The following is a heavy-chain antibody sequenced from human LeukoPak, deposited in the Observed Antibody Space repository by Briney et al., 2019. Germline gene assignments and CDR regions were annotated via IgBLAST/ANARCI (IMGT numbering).Heavy chain of an antibody. J-gene: IGHJ5*01. Sequence: GGSLRLSCVASGFSFGNYAMSWVRQAPGKGLQWVSQISGTGGATWYAGFARDRFTISRDNSKKTLYLQMSGLRVEDTAMYYCVKDPRDTYGTNWFVSWGQGTLLTVSS. CDR1: GFSFGNYA. V-gene: IGHV3-23*01. CDR3: VKDPRDTYGTNWFVS. CDR2: ISGTGGAT. D-gene: IGHD2-21*01.